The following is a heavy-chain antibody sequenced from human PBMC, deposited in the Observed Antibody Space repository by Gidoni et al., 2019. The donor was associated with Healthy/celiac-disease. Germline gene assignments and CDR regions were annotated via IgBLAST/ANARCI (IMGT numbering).Heavy chain of an antibody. D-gene: IGHD2-2*01. Sequence: EVQLLESGGGLVQPGGSLRLSCAASGFPFSSYAMSWVRQAPGKGLEWVSAISGSGGSTYYADSVKGRFTISRDNSKNTLYLKMNSLRAEDTAVYYCAKGYCSSTSCWAYYYYGMDVWGQGTTVTVSS. CDR2: ISGSGGST. CDR3: AKGYCSSTSCWAYYYYGMDV. J-gene: IGHJ6*02. CDR1: GFPFSSYA. V-gene: IGHV3-23*01.